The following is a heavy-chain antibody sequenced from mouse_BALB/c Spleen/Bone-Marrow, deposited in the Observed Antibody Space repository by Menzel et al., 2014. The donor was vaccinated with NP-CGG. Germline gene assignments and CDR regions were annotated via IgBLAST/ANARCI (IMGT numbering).Heavy chain of an antibody. D-gene: IGHD4-1*02. CDR1: GFTFSSYG. Sequence: EVKLMESGGDLVKPGGSLKLSCAASGFTFSSYGMSWVRQTPDKRLEWVATINNGGTYTYYPDSVKGQFTISRDNAKNTLYLQMSSLKSEDTAMYYCALNWDSAYWGQGTLVTVSA. V-gene: IGHV5-6*01. J-gene: IGHJ3*01. CDR2: INNGGTYT. CDR3: ALNWDSAY.